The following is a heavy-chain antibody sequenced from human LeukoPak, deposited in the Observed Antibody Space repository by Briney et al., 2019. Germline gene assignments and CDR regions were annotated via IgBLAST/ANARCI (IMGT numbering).Heavy chain of an antibody. Sequence: GGSLRLSCSASGFTFSTSAMNWVRQAPGKGLEWVSRITSSGGNTYYADSVTGRFTISRDNSKNTLYLQMNSLRAEDTAVYYCAKKSDKYYGSGSAYDYWGQGTLVTVSS. D-gene: IGHD3-10*01. CDR3: AKKSDKYYGSGSAYDY. J-gene: IGHJ4*02. CDR1: GFTFSTSA. CDR2: ITSSGGNT. V-gene: IGHV3-23*01.